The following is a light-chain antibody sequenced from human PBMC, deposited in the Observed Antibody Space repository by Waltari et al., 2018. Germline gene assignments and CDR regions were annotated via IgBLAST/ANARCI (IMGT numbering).Light chain of an antibody. CDR3: SSYAGSSKGV. CDR1: SSDVGNYKR. V-gene: IGLV2-23*02. CDR2: AVS. Sequence: QSALTQPASVSGSPGQSITISCTATSSDVGNYKRVSWYQQHPGKAPKLMIYAVSKRPSGVSDRFSGSKSGDMASRTISGLQPEDEAEYFCSSYAGSSKGVFGGGTKVTVL. J-gene: IGLJ2*01.